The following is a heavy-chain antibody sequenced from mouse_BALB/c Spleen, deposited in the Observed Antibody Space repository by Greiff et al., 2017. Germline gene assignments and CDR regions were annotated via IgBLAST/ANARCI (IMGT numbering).Heavy chain of an antibody. Sequence: EVMLVESGGGLVKPGGSLKLSCAASGFTFSSYAMSWVRQTPEKRLEWVASISSGGSTYYPDSVKGRFTISRDNARNILYLQMSSLRSEDTAMYYCARGDITTVVDYWGQGTTLTVSS. CDR3: ARGDITTVVDY. V-gene: IGHV5-6-5*01. CDR2: ISSGGST. D-gene: IGHD1-1*01. CDR1: GFTFSSYA. J-gene: IGHJ2*01.